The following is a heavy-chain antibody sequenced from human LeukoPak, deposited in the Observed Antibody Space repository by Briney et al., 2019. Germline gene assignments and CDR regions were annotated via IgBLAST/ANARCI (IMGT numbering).Heavy chain of an antibody. J-gene: IGHJ6*03. Sequence: SETLSLTCTVSGGSISSYYWSWIRQPPGKGLEWIGYIYYSGSTYYNPSLKSRVTISVDTSKNQFSLKLSSVTAADTAVYYCARCIAMVRGVYYYYMDVWGKGTTVTISS. V-gene: IGHV4-59*08. CDR2: IYYSGST. CDR3: ARCIAMVRGVYYYYMDV. CDR1: GGSISSYY. D-gene: IGHD3-10*01.